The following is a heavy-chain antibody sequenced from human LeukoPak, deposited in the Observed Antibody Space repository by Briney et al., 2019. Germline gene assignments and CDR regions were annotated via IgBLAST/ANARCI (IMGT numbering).Heavy chain of an antibody. Sequence: ASVKVSCKASGYTFITYGISWVRQAPGQGLEWMGWISAYNGNAVYVPKFQGRDTMTTDTSTSTAYMEVGSLTSDDTAVYYCVRDGNYYDSSGTLSDNWGQGTLVTVSS. CDR1: GYTFITYG. CDR2: ISAYNGNA. CDR3: VRDGNYYDSSGTLSDN. D-gene: IGHD3-22*01. V-gene: IGHV1-18*01. J-gene: IGHJ4*02.